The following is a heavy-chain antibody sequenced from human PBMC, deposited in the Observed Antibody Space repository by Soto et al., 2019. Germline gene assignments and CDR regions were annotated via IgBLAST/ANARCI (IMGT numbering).Heavy chain of an antibody. V-gene: IGHV3-48*03. Sequence: GGSLRLSCAASGFTFSIFEMNWVRQAPDKGLEWTSYISSSGSTKYYADSVKGRFAITGDNAKNSLWLQMSSLRAEDTAVYYCAREARTYTGCIRHLDYWGPGTLVTVSS. D-gene: IGHD2-2*02. CDR1: GFTFSIFE. J-gene: IGHJ4*02. CDR3: AREARTYTGCIRHLDY. CDR2: ISSSGSTK.